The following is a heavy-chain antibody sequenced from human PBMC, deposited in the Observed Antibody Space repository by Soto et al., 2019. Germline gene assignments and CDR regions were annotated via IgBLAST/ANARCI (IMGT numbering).Heavy chain of an antibody. CDR1: GGSISSGGYA. D-gene: IGHD5-12*01. CDR2: IYHGGSS. V-gene: IGHV4-30-2*01. J-gene: IGHJ4*02. CDR3: ARQIGIVAPYLDY. Sequence: SETLSLTCGVSGGSISSGGYAWSWVRQPPGKGLEWIGYIYHGGSSGYNPSLKSRVTISMDRSRNHFSLKLNSVTAADTAVYYCARQIGIVAPYLDYWGRGTLVT.